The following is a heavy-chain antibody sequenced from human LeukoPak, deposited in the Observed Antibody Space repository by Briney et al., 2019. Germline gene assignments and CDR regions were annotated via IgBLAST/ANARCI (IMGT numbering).Heavy chain of an antibody. J-gene: IGHJ5*02. CDR1: GYTFTSYG. Sequence: ASVKVSCKASGYTFTSYGISWVRQAPGQGLEWMGWISAYNGNTNYAQKFQGRVTITADESTSTAYMELSSLRSEDTAVYYCARDRLQNDFWSGYSPYNWFDPWGQGTLVTVSS. V-gene: IGHV1-18*01. CDR2: ISAYNGNT. CDR3: ARDRLQNDFWSGYSPYNWFDP. D-gene: IGHD3-3*01.